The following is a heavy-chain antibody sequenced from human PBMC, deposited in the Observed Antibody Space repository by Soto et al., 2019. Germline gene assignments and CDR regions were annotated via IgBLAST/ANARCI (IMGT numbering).Heavy chain of an antibody. CDR2: IYYSGST. D-gene: IGHD2-15*01. V-gene: IGHV4-59*12. CDR1: GGSISSYY. Sequence: SETLSLTCTVSGGSISSYYWSWIRQPPGKGLEWIGYIYYSGSTNYNPSLKSRVTISVDTSKNQFSLKLSSVTAADTAVYYCAREFVVEGNWIDPSGQGTLVTVST. J-gene: IGHJ5*02. CDR3: AREFVVEGNWIDP.